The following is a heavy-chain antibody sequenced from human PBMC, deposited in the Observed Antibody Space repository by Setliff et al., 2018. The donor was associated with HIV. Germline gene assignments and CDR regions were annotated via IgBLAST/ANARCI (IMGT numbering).Heavy chain of an antibody. J-gene: IGHJ4*01. CDR1: GLTFNRYW. CDR2: IWYDGSNK. D-gene: IGHD2-15*01. Sequence: GGSLRLSCVASGLTFNRYWMSWVRQVPGKGLEWVAVIWYDGSNKFYADSVKGRFTISRDTSKNTLYLQMNSLRAEDTGVYYCAKDGISGGAYPPYYFDYWGHGTLVTVSS. V-gene: IGHV3-33*06. CDR3: AKDGISGGAYPPYYFDY.